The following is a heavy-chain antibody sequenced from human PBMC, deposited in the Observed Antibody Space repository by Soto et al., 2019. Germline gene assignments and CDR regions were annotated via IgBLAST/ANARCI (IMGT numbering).Heavy chain of an antibody. Sequence: GGSLRLSCAASGFTFRSYPMRWVRQAPGKGLEWVAIVSYDGITKYADSVKGRFTISRDNSNNTLFLQMNSLRTEDTAVYYCTKEGLFWSGSFDSWGQGTLVTSPQ. V-gene: IGHV3-30-3*02. CDR1: GFTFRSYP. J-gene: IGHJ5*01. CDR2: VSYDGITK. CDR3: TKEGLFWSGSFDS. D-gene: IGHD3-3*01.